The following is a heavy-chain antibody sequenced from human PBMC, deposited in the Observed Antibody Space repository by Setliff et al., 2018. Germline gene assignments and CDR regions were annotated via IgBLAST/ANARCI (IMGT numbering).Heavy chain of an antibody. CDR3: ARGHIVVVPAAMGVGMDV. CDR2: INSDGSST. J-gene: IGHJ6*02. CDR1: GFTFSSYW. Sequence: GGSLRLSCAASGFTFSSYWMHWVRQAPGKGLVWVSRINSDGSSTSYADSVKGRFTISRDNAKNSLYLQMNSLRAEDTAVYYCARGHIVVVPAAMGVGMDVWGQGTTVTVSS. V-gene: IGHV3-74*01. D-gene: IGHD2-2*01.